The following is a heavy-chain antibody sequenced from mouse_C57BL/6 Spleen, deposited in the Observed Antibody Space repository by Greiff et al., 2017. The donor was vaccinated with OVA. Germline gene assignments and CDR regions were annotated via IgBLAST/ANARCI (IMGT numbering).Heavy chain of an antibody. CDR2: IYPGSGST. CDR1: GYTFTSYW. D-gene: IGHD4-1*02. Sequence: VQLQQPGAELVKPGASVKMSCKASGYTFTSYWITWVKQRPGQGLEWIGDIYPGSGSTNYNEKFKSKATLTVDTSSSTAYMQLSSLTSEDSAVYYCTRGGTTGTDFDYWGQGTTLTVSS. J-gene: IGHJ2*01. CDR3: TRGGTTGTDFDY. V-gene: IGHV1-55*01.